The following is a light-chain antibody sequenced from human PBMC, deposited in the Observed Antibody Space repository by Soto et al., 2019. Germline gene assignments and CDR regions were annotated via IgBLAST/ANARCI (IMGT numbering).Light chain of an antibody. Sequence: IQLTQSPSSLSASVGDRVTIPCRASQDISTSLAWYQQKPGKAPNLLIYDDFTLQSGIPSRLRGSGSGTDFTLTISSLQPEDFATYYCQQFQSYHLTFGGGSKVEIK. CDR1: QDISTS. V-gene: IGKV1-13*02. J-gene: IGKJ4*01. CDR3: QQFQSYHLT. CDR2: DDF.